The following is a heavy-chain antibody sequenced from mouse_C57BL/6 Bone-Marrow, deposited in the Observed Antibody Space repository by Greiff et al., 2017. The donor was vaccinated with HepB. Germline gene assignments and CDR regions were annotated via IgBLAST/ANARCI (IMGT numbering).Heavy chain of an antibody. V-gene: IGHV1-81*01. D-gene: IGHD1-1*01. Sequence: QVQLKESGAELARPGASVKLSCKASGYTFTSYGISWVKQRTGQGLEWIGEIYPRSGNTYYNEKFKGKATLTADKSSSTAYMELRSLTSEDSAVYFCARLSVRGRTDYAMDYWGQGTSVTVAS. CDR1: GYTFTSYG. CDR2: IYPRSGNT. CDR3: ARLSVRGRTDYAMDY. J-gene: IGHJ4*01.